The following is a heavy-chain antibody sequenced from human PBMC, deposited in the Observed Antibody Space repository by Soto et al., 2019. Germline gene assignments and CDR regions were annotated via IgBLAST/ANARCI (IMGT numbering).Heavy chain of an antibody. CDR2: IYHSGTA. CDR3: ARDDAYSSPPGGMDV. J-gene: IGHJ6*02. Sequence: SETLSLTCAVSGGSISNNHCWNWVRQPPGKGLEWIGEIYHSGTANYNPSLNSRVTISVDTSKNQFSLKLSSVTAADTAVYYCARDDAYSSPPGGMDVWGQGTTVTVSS. V-gene: IGHV4-4*02. D-gene: IGHD6-13*01. CDR1: GGSISNNHC.